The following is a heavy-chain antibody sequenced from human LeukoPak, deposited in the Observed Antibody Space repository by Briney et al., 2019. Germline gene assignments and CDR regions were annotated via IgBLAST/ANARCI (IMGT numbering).Heavy chain of an antibody. CDR2: ISYDGSNK. D-gene: IGHD3-22*01. CDR3: ATNALKGHYYDSSGYEIDY. V-gene: IGHV3-30*03. CDR1: GFTFSSYG. Sequence: GGSLRLSCAASGFTFSSYGMHWVRQAPGKGLEWVAVISYDGSNKYYADSVKGRFTISRDNSKNTLYLQMNSLRAEDTAVYYCATNALKGHYYDSSGYEIDYWGQGTLVIVSS. J-gene: IGHJ4*02.